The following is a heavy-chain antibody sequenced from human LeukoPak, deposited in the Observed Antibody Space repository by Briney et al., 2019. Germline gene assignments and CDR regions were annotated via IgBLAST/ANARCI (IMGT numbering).Heavy chain of an antibody. CDR1: GFTFSSYG. CDR3: ARDNPRGYSYATKFNWFDP. J-gene: IGHJ5*02. Sequence: GGSLRLSCAASGFTFSSYGMHWVRQAPGKGLEWVAVIWYDGSNKYYADSVKGRFTISRDNSKNTLYLQMNGLRAEDTAVYYCARDNPRGYSYATKFNWFDPWGQGTLVTVSS. CDR2: IWYDGSNK. D-gene: IGHD5-18*01. V-gene: IGHV3-33*01.